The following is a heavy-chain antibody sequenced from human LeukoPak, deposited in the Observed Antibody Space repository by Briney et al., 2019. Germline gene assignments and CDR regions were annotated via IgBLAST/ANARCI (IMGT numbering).Heavy chain of an antibody. CDR2: IYHSGST. CDR3: ARGYSSSWYNFDY. V-gene: IGHV4-38-2*02. CDR1: TYSISSGHY. D-gene: IGHD6-13*01. Sequence: PSETLSLXCSVSTYSISSGHYWGWIRQPPGKGLEWIGSIYHSGSTYCNPSLKSRVTISVDTSKNQFSLKLSSVTAADTAVYYCARGYSSSWYNFDYWGQGTLVTVSS. J-gene: IGHJ4*02.